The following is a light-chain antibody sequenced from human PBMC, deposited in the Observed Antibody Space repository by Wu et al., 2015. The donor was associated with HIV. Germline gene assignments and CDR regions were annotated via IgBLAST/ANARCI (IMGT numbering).Light chain of an antibody. Sequence: EVVLTQSPATLSLSPGERATLSCRASRSVNSLLAWYQQKPGQAPRLLIYAASQKATDIPARFSGRGSGTDFTLTISSLEPEDFAVYYCQHYGTSPQVTFGGGTKVEIK. CDR3: QHYGTSPQVT. J-gene: IGKJ4*01. CDR1: RSVNSL. CDR2: AAS. V-gene: IGKV3-11*01.